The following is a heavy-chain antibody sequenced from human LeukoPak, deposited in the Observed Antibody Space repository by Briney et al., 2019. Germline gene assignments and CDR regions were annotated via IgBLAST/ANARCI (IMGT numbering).Heavy chain of an antibody. J-gene: IGHJ4*02. D-gene: IGHD1-1*01. V-gene: IGHV3-30*02. CDR3: AKEKQLEPFDC. CDR2: IQFDGSDI. CDR1: GFTFSNYG. Sequence: HPGGSLRLSCAASGFTFSNYGVHWVRQAPGKGLEWVAFIQFDGSDIFYADSVKGRFSVSRDNSKNTLYLQMNSLRAEDTAVYYCAKEKQLEPFDCWGQGTLVTVSS.